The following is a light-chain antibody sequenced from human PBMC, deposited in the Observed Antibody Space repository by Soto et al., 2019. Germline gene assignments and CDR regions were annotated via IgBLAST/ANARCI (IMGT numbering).Light chain of an antibody. CDR2: DAS. J-gene: IGKJ1*01. CDR3: QHYGRSPPWT. Sequence: EIVLTQSPATLSLSPGERATLSCRTSQSVSNYLAWYQQKPGQAPRLLIYDASNRATGIPDRFSGSGSGTDFTLTISRLEPEDFAVYYCQHYGRSPPWTFGQGTKVDIK. V-gene: IGKV3-20*01. CDR1: QSVSNY.